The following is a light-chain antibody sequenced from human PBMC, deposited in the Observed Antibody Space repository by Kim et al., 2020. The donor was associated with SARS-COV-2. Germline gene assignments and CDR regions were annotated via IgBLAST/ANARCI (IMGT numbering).Light chain of an antibody. CDR1: QSLSN. CDR3: QQYNNWPPT. V-gene: IGKV3-15*01. CDR2: GAS. J-gene: IGKJ1*01. Sequence: EIVMTQSPATLSVSPGERATLSCRASQSLSNLAWYQQKPGQAPRLLIYGASTRATGIPARFSGSGSGTEFTLTISSLQSEDFAVYYCQQYNNWPPTFGQGTKVDIK.